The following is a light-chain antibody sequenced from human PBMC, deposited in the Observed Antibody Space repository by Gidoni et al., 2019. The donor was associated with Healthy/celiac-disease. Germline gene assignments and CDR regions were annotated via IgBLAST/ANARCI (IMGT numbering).Light chain of an antibody. CDR3: QQYNSSPWT. V-gene: IGKV1-5*01. CDR1: QSISSR. Sequence: DIQMTQSPSTLSASVGDRVTITCRASQSISSRLAWYQQKPGKAPKLLIYDASSLESGVPSRFSGSGSGTEFTLTISSLQPDDFATYYCQQYNSSPWTFGQGTKVEIK. J-gene: IGKJ1*01. CDR2: DAS.